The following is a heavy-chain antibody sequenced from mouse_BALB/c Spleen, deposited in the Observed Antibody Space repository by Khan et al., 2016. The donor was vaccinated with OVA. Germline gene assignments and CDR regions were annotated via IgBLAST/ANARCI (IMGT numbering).Heavy chain of an antibody. CDR3: AKPRQLGLMGWFTY. D-gene: IGHD3-2*01. V-gene: IGHV1S45*01. CDR2: INPYNDYT. CDR1: GYTFTNHY. Sequence: VQLKQSGAELVRPGASVKISCKAFGYTFTNHYINWVKQRPGQGLDWIGYINPYNDYTNYNQKFKGKATLTVDKSSSTAYMELSSLTSEDAAVYYGAKPRQLGLMGWFTYWGQGTLVTVSA. J-gene: IGHJ3*01.